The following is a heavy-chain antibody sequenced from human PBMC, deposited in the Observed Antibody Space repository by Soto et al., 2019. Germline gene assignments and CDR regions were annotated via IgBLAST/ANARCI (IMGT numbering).Heavy chain of an antibody. J-gene: IGHJ4*02. CDR2: IYYSGST. CDR3: ARGSGAAPDSH. D-gene: IGHD1-26*01. V-gene: IGHV4-31*03. Sequence: SETLSLTCTVSGGSISSGGYYWSWIRQHPGKGLEWIGYIYYSGSTYYNPSLKSRVTISVDTSKNQFSLKLSSVTAVDTAVYYCARGSGAAPDSHWGQGTLVTVSS. CDR1: GGSISSGGYY.